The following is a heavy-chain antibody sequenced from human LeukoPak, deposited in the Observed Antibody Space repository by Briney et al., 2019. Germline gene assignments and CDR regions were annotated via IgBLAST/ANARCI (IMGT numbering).Heavy chain of an antibody. V-gene: IGHV3-33*06. D-gene: IGHD2/OR15-2a*01. CDR3: AKDRDRFENIDY. J-gene: IGHJ4*02. CDR1: GFTFSSYG. CDR2: IYYDGSIK. Sequence: GGSLRLSCAASGFTFSSYGMHWVRQAPGKGLEWVAVIYYDGSIKYYADSVRGRFTISRDNSKNTLYLQMNSLRAEDTAVYYCAKDRDRFENIDYWGQGTPVSVSS.